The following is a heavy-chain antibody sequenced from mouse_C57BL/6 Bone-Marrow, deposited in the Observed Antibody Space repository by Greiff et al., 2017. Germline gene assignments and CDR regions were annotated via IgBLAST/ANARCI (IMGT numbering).Heavy chain of an antibody. Sequence: QVQLQQPGAELVKPGASVKISCKASGYTFTSYWITWVKQRPGQGLEWIGDVYPGSGSTNYNAKFKSKATLTVDTSSSTTYMQLSSLTSEDSAVYYCARRGWLLRDFDYWGQGTTLTVSS. V-gene: IGHV1-55*01. CDR3: ARRGWLLRDFDY. CDR2: VYPGSGST. J-gene: IGHJ2*01. CDR1: GYTFTSYW. D-gene: IGHD2-3*01.